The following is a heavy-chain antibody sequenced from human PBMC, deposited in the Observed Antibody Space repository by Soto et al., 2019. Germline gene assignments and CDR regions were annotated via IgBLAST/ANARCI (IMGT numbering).Heavy chain of an antibody. CDR2: IYYSGST. Sequence: PSESMSLTRTVCRGSVSIASYYWSWIRQPPGKGLEWIGYIYYSGSTNYNPSLKSRVTISVDTSKNQFSLKLSSVTAADTAVYYCARDAVNEHYYYGMDVWGQGTTVTAP. V-gene: IGHV4-61*01. CDR3: ARDAVNEHYYYGMDV. D-gene: IGHD1-1*01. CDR1: RGSVSIASYY. J-gene: IGHJ6*02.